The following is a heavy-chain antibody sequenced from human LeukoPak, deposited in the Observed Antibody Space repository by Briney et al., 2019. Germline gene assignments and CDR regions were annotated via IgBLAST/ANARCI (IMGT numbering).Heavy chain of an antibody. D-gene: IGHD2-21*02. CDR3: AREVTVAGTFYFYMDP. J-gene: IGHJ6*03. V-gene: IGHV4-59*11. CDR1: GGSISRHY. CDR2: IYYVGGP. Sequence: SETLSLTCSVSGGSISRHYWSWVRHPPRQALECIGFIYYVGGPKYNPPLKSRVTITMDTSKNQFSLRLNSISAADTAVYYCAREVTVAGTFYFYMDPWGKGTPVTVSS.